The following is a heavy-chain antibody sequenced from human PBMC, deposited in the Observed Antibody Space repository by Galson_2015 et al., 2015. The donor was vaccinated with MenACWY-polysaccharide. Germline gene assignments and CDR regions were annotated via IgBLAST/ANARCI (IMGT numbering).Heavy chain of an antibody. CDR2: VKPSGGHP. D-gene: IGHD2-8*01. J-gene: IGHJ6*03. CDR1: GYTFTNYY. Sequence: SVKVSCKASGYTFTNYYIHWVRQAPGLGLEWMGVVKPSGGHPIQEQKFQGRVTMTSDTSTSTVYMEVRSLGSDDTAIYYCARAAYCTHYCYYYYYMDVWAKGPRSPSP. V-gene: IGHV1-46*01. CDR3: ARAAYCTHYCYYYYYMDV.